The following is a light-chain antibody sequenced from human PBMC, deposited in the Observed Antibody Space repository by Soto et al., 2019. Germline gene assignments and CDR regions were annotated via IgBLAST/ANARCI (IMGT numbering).Light chain of an antibody. CDR2: AAS. J-gene: IGKJ1*01. V-gene: IGKV1-5*01. CDR3: QQYDIYPDT. Sequence: SHTTQFSTSLSASLGHRVTVPCRASQSISSCLAWYQQKPGEAPKLLIYAASTLQSGVPSRFSGSGSGTDFTLTISCLQSEDFATYYCQQYDIYPDTFGQGTKVDIK. CDR1: QSISSC.